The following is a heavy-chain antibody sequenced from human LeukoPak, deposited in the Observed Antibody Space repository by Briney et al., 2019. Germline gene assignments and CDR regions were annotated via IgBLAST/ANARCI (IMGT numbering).Heavy chain of an antibody. J-gene: IGHJ4*02. D-gene: IGHD3-10*01. CDR1: GFTFSSYG. Sequence: GGSLRLSCAASGFTFSSYGMHWVSQARGKGLEWVAVIWYDGSNKYYADSVKGRFTISRDNSKNTLYLQMNSLRAEDTAVYYCARGPSITMVRGVFDYWGQGTLLTVSS. CDR2: IWYDGSNK. CDR3: ARGPSITMVRGVFDY. V-gene: IGHV3-33*01.